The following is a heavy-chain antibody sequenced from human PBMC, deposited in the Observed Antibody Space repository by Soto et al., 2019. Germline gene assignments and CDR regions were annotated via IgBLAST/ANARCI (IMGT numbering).Heavy chain of an antibody. V-gene: IGHV3-23*01. CDR3: AKDIGSSSSGPCDY. D-gene: IGHD6-6*01. Sequence: PGGSLRLSCAASGFTFSSYAMSWVRQAPGKGLEWVSAISGSGGSTYYADSVKGRFTISRDNSKNTLYLQMNSLRAEDTAAYYCAKDIGSSSSGPCDYWGQGTLVTVSS. J-gene: IGHJ4*02. CDR2: ISGSGGST. CDR1: GFTFSSYA.